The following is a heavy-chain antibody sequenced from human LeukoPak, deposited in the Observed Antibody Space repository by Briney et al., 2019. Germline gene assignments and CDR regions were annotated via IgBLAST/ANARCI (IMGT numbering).Heavy chain of an antibody. J-gene: IGHJ5*02. CDR1: GFTFSGYA. D-gene: IGHD4-11*01. Sequence: PGGSLRLSCAASGFTFSGYAMSWVRQAPGKGLEWVSAISGSGGSTYYADSVKGRFTISRDNSKNTLYLQMNSLRAEDTAVYYCAKDQRYDYSNWFDPWGQGTLVTVSS. CDR2: ISGSGGST. V-gene: IGHV3-23*01. CDR3: AKDQRYDYSNWFDP.